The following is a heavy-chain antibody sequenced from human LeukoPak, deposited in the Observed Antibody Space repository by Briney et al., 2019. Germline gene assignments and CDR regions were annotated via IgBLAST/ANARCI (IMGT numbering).Heavy chain of an antibody. V-gene: IGHV3-9*01. J-gene: IGHJ4*02. Sequence: GGSLRLSCAAPGFTFYDYAMQWVRQAPGKGLERVSGISWNSGSIDYADSVKGRFTISRDNTKHSLYLQMNSLRDEDTAIYYCARRGPYFDYWGQGIPVTVSS. CDR2: ISWNSGSI. CDR3: ARRGPYFDY. D-gene: IGHD3-10*01. CDR1: GFTFYDYA.